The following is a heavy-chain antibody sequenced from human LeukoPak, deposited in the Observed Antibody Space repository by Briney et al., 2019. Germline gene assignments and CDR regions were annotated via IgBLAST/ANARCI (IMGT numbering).Heavy chain of an antibody. D-gene: IGHD4-17*01. CDR3: AREPHYGDYDGDAFDI. J-gene: IGHJ3*02. CDR1: GFTFSSYG. V-gene: IGHV3-33*01. Sequence: GRSLRLSCAASGFTFSSYGMHWVRQAPGKGLEGVAVICYDGSNKYYADSVKGRFTISRDNSKNTLYMQMNRLRDEDTAVYYCAREPHYGDYDGDAFDIWGQGTMVTVSS. CDR2: ICYDGSNK.